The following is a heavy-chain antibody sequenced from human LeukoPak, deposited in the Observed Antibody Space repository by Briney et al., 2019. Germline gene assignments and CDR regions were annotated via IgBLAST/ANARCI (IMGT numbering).Heavy chain of an antibody. D-gene: IGHD5-18*01. V-gene: IGHV5-51*01. CDR1: GYSFTSYW. CDR3: ASSGYSYGYYMDV. J-gene: IGHJ6*03. CDR2: IYPGDSDT. Sequence: GESLKISCKGSGYSFTSYWIGWVRQMPGKGLGWRGIIYPGDSDTRYSPSFQGQVTISADKSISTAYLQWSSLKASDTAMYYCASSGYSYGYYMDVWGKGTTVTVSS.